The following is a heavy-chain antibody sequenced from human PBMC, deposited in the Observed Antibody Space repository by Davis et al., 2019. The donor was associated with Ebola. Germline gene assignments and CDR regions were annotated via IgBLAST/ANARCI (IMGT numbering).Heavy chain of an antibody. Sequence: AASVKVSCKASGYSFTIYGMHWVRQASGQRLEWMAWIDAGNGKTKYSENFQGRVTITRDTSANTAYMELSSLRSEDSAVYYCARDGGGYSGDGTLYGMDVWGQGTTVTASS. CDR3: ARDGGGYSGDGTLYGMDV. CDR2: IDAGNGKT. CDR1: GYSFTIYG. V-gene: IGHV1-3*01. D-gene: IGHD5-12*01. J-gene: IGHJ6*02.